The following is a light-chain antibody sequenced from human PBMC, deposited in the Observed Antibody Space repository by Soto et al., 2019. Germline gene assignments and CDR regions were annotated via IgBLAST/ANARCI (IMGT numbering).Light chain of an antibody. CDR3: QQYGSSTWT. J-gene: IGKJ1*01. Sequence: EMALTQSTGTLSLSPGERATLSCRASQSVRNNYLAWYQKKPGQAPRLRIFAATGRGTGITARFSGSGSGTDFHSTISTLEPEHFAVYHCQQYGSSTWTFGQGTKVEIK. CDR2: AAT. V-gene: IGKV3-20*01. CDR1: QSVRNNY.